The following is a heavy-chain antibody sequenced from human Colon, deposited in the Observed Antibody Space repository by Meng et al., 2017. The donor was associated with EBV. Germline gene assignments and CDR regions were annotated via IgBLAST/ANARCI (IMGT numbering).Heavy chain of an antibody. J-gene: IGHJ4*02. V-gene: IGHV4-30-2*01. D-gene: IGHD7-27*01. CDR2: IYNNRSS. CDR3: ARDTTTWGNRGLDY. CDR1: GDSITNGSFT. Sequence: QPQLQGAGSGLVSASRTRSLNCTCSGDSITNGSFTWSCVWQSPGKGLEWNGYIYNNRSSSDNPSLKSRVTISIDTSKNQFSLKLTVGTDADTAVYYCARDTTTWGNRGLDYWGQRILVTVSS.